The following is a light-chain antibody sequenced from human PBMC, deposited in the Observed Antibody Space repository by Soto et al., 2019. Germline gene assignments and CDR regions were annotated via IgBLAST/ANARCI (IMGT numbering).Light chain of an antibody. V-gene: IGKV3-11*01. J-gene: IGKJ2*01. Sequence: EIVLTQSPATLSLSPGERATLSCRASQSVSSYLAWYQQKPGQAPRLPIYDASNRATGIPARFSGSGSGTDFTLTISSLEPEDFAVYYCQQRSNWPMYTFGQGTKV. CDR1: QSVSSY. CDR2: DAS. CDR3: QQRSNWPMYT.